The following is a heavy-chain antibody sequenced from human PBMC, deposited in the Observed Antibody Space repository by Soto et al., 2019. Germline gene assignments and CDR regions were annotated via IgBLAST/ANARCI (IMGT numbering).Heavy chain of an antibody. Sequence: QVQLVQSGAEVKKPGASVKVSCKASGYTFTSFGISWVRQAPGQGLEWMGWISAYNGNTNYAQKLQGRVTMTTDTSRSTAYKELRSLRSDDTAVYYCARLPGRFYYYGMDVWVQGTTVTVSS. V-gene: IGHV1-18*01. CDR2: ISAYNGNT. CDR3: ARLPGRFYYYGMDV. CDR1: GYTFTSFG. D-gene: IGHD3-10*01. J-gene: IGHJ6*02.